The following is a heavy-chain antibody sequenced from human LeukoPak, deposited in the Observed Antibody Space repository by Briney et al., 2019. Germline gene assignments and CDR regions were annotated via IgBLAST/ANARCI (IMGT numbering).Heavy chain of an antibody. Sequence: GGSLRLSCAASGFTFSSYAMSWVRQAPGKGLEWVSAISGSGGSTYYADSVKGRFTISRDNSKNTLYLQMNSLRVEDTAVYYCARVAGGSSSWNPFDYWGQGTLVTVSS. CDR1: GFTFSSYA. CDR3: ARVAGGSSSWNPFDY. D-gene: IGHD6-13*01. J-gene: IGHJ4*02. CDR2: ISGSGGST. V-gene: IGHV3-23*01.